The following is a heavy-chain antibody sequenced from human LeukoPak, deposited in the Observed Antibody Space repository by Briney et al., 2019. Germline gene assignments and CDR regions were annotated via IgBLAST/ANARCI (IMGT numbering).Heavy chain of an antibody. V-gene: IGHV3-21*04. J-gene: IGHJ6*02. CDR1: GFTFSSYS. D-gene: IGHD6-13*01. Sequence: GGSLRLSCAASGFTFSSYSMNWVRQAPGKGLEWVSSISSSSSYIYYADSVKGRFTISRDNAKNSLYLQMNSLRAEDTAVYYCAKVISSSWPYYYYGMDVWGQGTTVTVSS. CDR3: AKVISSSWPYYYYGMDV. CDR2: ISSSSSYI.